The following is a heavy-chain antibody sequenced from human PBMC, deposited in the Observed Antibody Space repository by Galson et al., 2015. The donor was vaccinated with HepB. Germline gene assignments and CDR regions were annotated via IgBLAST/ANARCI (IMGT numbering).Heavy chain of an antibody. V-gene: IGHV3-15*07. CDR3: TRGPMGFGELYPLLLKY. D-gene: IGHD3-10*01. CDR1: GFTFNNAW. Sequence: SLRLSCAASGFTFNNAWMNWVRQAPGKGLEWVGRIKSKSDGGTTDYAAPVKGRFTISRDDSKNTLYLQMNSLTTEDTAVYYCTRGPMGFGELYPLLLKYWGQGTLVTVSP. J-gene: IGHJ4*02. CDR2: IKSKSDGGTT.